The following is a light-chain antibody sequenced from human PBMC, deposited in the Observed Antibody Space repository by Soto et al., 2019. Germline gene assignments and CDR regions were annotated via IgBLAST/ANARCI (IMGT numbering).Light chain of an antibody. J-gene: IGKJ4*01. CDR2: GAS. Sequence: EMALTQPPVSICLSQVDSHVRAYTARRIVINNFLTWYQQRPGQAPRLLIYGASNRASGVPDRFSGSGSGTDFTLTISRLESEDFAVYYCQQYDNSRLTFGGGTKVDI. V-gene: IGKV3-20*01. CDR3: QQYDNSRLT. CDR1: RIVINNF.